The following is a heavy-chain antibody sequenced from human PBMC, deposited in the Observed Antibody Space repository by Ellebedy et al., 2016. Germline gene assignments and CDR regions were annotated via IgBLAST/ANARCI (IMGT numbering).Heavy chain of an antibody. V-gene: IGHV3-30-3*01. CDR3: ARDLGDGSEAGFDY. CDR2: ISYDGTHK. D-gene: IGHD5-24*01. CDR1: GFIFRDYA. J-gene: IGHJ4*02. Sequence: GGSLRLSCAASGFIFRDYAIHWVRQAPGKGLEWVAVISYDGTHKYYADSVKGRFTISRDDSNSTLFLQMNSLRGDDTAIYYCARDLGDGSEAGFDYWGQGSLVTVSS.